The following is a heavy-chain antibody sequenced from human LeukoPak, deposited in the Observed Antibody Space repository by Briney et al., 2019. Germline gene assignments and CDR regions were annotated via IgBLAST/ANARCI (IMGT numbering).Heavy chain of an antibody. Sequence: SETLSLTCTVSGGSISSYYWSWIRQPPGKGLEWIGYIYYSGSTYYNPSLKSRVTISVDTSKNQFSLKLSSVTAADTAVYYCARRTYYYDSSGYYLGTVVDYWGQGTLVTVSS. CDR2: IYYSGST. CDR3: ARRTYYYDSSGYYLGTVVDY. J-gene: IGHJ4*02. D-gene: IGHD3-22*01. CDR1: GGSISSYY. V-gene: IGHV4-59*04.